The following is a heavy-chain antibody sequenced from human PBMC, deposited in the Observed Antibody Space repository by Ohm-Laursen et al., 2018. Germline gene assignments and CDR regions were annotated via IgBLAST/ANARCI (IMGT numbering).Heavy chain of an antibody. CDR3: ARADAGYSSAGGYYYYYGMDV. J-gene: IGHJ6*02. V-gene: IGHV1-58*01. CDR1: GFTFTSSA. D-gene: IGHD6-19*01. Sequence: SVKVSCKVSGFTFTSSAVQWVRQARGQRLEWIGWIVVGSGNTNYAQKFKERVTITRDMSTSTAYMELSSLRSEDTAVYYCARADAGYSSAGGYYYYYGMDVWGQGTTVTVSS. CDR2: IVVGSGNT.